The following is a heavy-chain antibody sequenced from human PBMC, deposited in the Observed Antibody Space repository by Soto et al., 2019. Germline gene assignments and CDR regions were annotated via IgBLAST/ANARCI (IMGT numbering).Heavy chain of an antibody. CDR2: INPSGGST. V-gene: IGHV1-46*01. J-gene: IGHJ6*02. Sequence: ASVKVSCKASGYTFTSYYMHWVRQAPGQGLEWMGIINPSGGSTSYAQKFQERVTITRDMSTSTAYMELSSLRSEDTAVYYCGAEQSSGYYLSSDYYYGMDVWGQGTTVTVSS. D-gene: IGHD3-22*01. CDR1: GYTFTSYY. CDR3: GAEQSSGYYLSSDYYYGMDV.